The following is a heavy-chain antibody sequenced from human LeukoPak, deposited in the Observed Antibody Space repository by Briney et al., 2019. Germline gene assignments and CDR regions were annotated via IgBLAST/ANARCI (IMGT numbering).Heavy chain of an antibody. J-gene: IGHJ4*02. V-gene: IGHV1-18*04. CDR2: ISAYNGNT. CDR1: GYTFTSYG. D-gene: IGHD6-13*01. CDR3: ARSPQQLVPFDY. Sequence: ASVKVSCKASGYTFTSYGISWVRQAPGQGLEWMGWISAYNGNTNYAQKLQGRVTMTTDTSTSTAYMELRSLGSDDTAVYYCARSPQQLVPFDYWGQGTLVTVSS.